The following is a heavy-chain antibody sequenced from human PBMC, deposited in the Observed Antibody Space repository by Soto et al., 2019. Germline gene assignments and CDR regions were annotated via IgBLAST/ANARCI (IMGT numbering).Heavy chain of an antibody. CDR3: AREIVVIPTFDY. V-gene: IGHV4-30-4*01. J-gene: IGHJ4*02. CDR2: IYYSGST. CDR1: GGSISSGDYY. Sequence: PSETLSLTCTVSGGSISSGDYYWSWIRQPPGKGLEWIGCIYYSGSTYYNPSLKSRVTISVDTSKNQFSLKLSSVTAADTAVYYCAREIVVIPTFDYWGQGTLVTVSS. D-gene: IGHD3-22*01.